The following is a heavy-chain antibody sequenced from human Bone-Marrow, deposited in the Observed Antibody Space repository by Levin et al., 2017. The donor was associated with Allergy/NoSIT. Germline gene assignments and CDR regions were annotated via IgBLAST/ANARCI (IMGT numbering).Heavy chain of an antibody. Sequence: PSQTLSLTCAASGFSFSNWKMNWVRQVPGKGLEWISHINANSKTILYADSVKGRFTISRDNAKNSMYLQMNSLRAEDTAVYFCASLRSFPGYDYETSGYYLYFDSWGLGTLVTVSS. J-gene: IGHJ4*02. D-gene: IGHD3-22*01. V-gene: IGHV3-48*01. CDR2: INANSKTI. CDR3: ASLRSFPGYDYETSGYYLYFDS. CDR1: GFSFSNWK.